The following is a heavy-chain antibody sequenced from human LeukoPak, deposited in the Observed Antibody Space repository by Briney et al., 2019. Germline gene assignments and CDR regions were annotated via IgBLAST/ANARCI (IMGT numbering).Heavy chain of an antibody. D-gene: IGHD3-22*01. CDR1: GGSIISYH. CDR2: IYDSGST. J-gene: IGHJ4*02. V-gene: IGHV4-59*01. CDR3: ARQSISGSSLSYFDY. Sequence: SETLSLTCTVSGGSIISYHWSWIRQPPGKGLEWIGNIYDSGSTNYNPSLKSRVTISVDTSKNQCSLKLSSVTAADTAVYYCARQSISGSSLSYFDYWGQGTLVNVSS.